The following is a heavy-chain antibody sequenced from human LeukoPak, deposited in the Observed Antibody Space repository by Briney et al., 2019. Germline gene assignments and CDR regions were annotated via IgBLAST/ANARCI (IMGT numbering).Heavy chain of an antibody. CDR1: GFTFSSYA. CDR3: ARAPNTITIFGKWFDP. Sequence: GGSLRLSCAASGFTFSSYAMSWVRQAPGKGLEWVSAISGSGGSTYYADSVKGRFTISRDNSKNTLYLQMNSLRAEDTAVYYCARAPNTITIFGKWFDPWGQGTLVTVSS. CDR2: ISGSGGST. J-gene: IGHJ5*02. V-gene: IGHV3-23*01. D-gene: IGHD3-3*01.